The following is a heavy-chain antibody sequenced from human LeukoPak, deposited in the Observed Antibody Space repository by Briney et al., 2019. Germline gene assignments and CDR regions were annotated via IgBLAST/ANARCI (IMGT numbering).Heavy chain of an antibody. V-gene: IGHV3-9*01. J-gene: IGHJ4*02. CDR2: ISWNSGSI. Sequence: PGGSLRLSCAASGFTFDDYAMHWVRQAPGKGLEWVSGISWNSGSIGYADSVKGRFAISRDNAKNSLYLQMNSLRGEDTAVYYCAGEGMALVNFDYWGQGTLVTVSS. CDR3: AGEGMALVNFDY. CDR1: GFTFDDYA. D-gene: IGHD4-23*01.